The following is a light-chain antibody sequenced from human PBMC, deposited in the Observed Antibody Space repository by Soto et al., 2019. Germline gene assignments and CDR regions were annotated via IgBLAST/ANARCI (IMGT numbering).Light chain of an antibody. CDR2: DVS. Sequence: QSVLTQPASVSGSPGQSTTISCTGTSSDVGAYNHISWYQQHPGKAPKLLIYDVSNRPSGLSNRFSGSKSGNPASLTIAGLQADDEADYYCSSHASGSTLIFGGGTQLTVL. CDR1: SSDVGAYNH. V-gene: IGLV2-14*03. J-gene: IGLJ2*01. CDR3: SSHASGSTLI.